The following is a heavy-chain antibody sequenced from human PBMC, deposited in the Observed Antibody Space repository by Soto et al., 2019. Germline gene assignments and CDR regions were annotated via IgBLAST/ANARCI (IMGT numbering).Heavy chain of an antibody. CDR3: ARPKGYQLLYGWFDP. Sequence: LSLTCAVYGGSFSGYYWSWIRQPPGKGLEWIGEINHSGSTNYNPSLKSRVTISVDTSKNQFSLKLSSVTAADTAVYYCARPKGYQLLYGWFDPWGQGTLVTVSS. V-gene: IGHV4-34*01. CDR1: GGSFSGYY. D-gene: IGHD2-2*02. CDR2: INHSGST. J-gene: IGHJ5*02.